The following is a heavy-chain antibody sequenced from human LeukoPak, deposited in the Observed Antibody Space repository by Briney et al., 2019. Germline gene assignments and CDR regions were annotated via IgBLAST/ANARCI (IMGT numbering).Heavy chain of an antibody. J-gene: IGHJ4*02. CDR1: GLTFDDYT. CDR3: AKDRGSSGWYGDYYFDY. V-gene: IGHV3-43*01. CDR2: ISWDGGST. Sequence: GGSLRLSCAASGLTFDDYTMHGVRQAPGKGLEWVSLISWDGGSTYYADSVKGRFTISRDNSKNSLYLQMNSLRTEDTALYYCAKDRGSSGWYGDYYFDYWGQGTLVTVSS. D-gene: IGHD6-19*01.